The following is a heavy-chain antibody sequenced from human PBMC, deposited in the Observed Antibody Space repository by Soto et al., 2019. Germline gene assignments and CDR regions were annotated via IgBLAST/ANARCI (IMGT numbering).Heavy chain of an antibody. J-gene: IGHJ6*02. V-gene: IGHV3-74*01. CDR3: ARAGYYDFWSGYHYGMDV. CDR1: GFTFSSYW. D-gene: IGHD3-3*01. Sequence: EVQLVESGGGLVQPGGSLRLSCAASGFTFSSYWMHWVRQAPGKGLVWVSRINSDGSSTNYADSVKGRFTISRDNAKNTLDLQMNSLRAEDTAVYYRARAGYYDFWSGYHYGMDVWGQGTTVTVSS. CDR2: INSDGSST.